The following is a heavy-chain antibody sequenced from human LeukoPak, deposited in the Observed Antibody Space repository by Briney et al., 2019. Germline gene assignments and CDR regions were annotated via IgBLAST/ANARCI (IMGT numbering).Heavy chain of an antibody. J-gene: IGHJ4*02. D-gene: IGHD2-15*01. CDR3: AGGRRGDY. V-gene: IGHV3-48*01. CDR1: GFTFSSYE. Sequence: GGSLRLSCAASGFTFSSYEMNWVRQAPGKGLEWVSYISSSSSTIYYADSVKGRFTISRDNAKNSLYLQMNSLRAEDTAVYYCAGGRRGDYWGQGTLVTVSS. CDR2: ISSSSSTI.